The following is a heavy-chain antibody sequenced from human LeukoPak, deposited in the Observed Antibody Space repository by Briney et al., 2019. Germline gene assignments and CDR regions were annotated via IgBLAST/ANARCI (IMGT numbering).Heavy chain of an antibody. J-gene: IGHJ4*02. D-gene: IGHD2/OR15-2a*01. CDR2: FSETNSGT. CDR3: AKVVRTGNSMFDF. Sequence: GGSLRLSCAASGFTFSSYAVSWVRQAPGKGLEWVSGFSETNSGTYYADSVKGRFTISGDNSRNTLYLQMNSLGAEDTAEYFCAKVVRTGNSMFDFWGQGTLVTVYS. CDR1: GFTFSSYA. V-gene: IGHV3-23*01.